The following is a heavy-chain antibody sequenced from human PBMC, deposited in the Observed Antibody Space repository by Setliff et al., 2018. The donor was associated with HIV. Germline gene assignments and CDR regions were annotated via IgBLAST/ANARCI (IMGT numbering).Heavy chain of an antibody. D-gene: IGHD1-1*01. CDR1: SESIVSYY. CDR2: IHTSGRT. V-gene: IGHV4-4*08. J-gene: IGHJ5*02. Sequence: SETLSLTCAASSESIVSYYWNWIRQPPGRGLEWIGYIHTSGRTKYNPSLKSRLTILVDTSKKQFSLRLTSVTAADTAVYYCSRAAYDAVDWLDPWGQGTLVTVS. CDR3: SRAAYDAVDWLDP.